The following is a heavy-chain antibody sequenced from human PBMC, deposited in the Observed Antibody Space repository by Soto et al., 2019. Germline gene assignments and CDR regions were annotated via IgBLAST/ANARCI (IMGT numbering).Heavy chain of an antibody. CDR1: GGSISSGGYY. J-gene: IGHJ4*02. CDR3: ARFGAAATLFDY. CDR2: IYYSGST. D-gene: IGHD6-13*01. V-gene: IGHV4-31*03. Sequence: SETLSLTCTGSGGSISSGGYYWSWIRQHPGKGLEWIGYIYYSGSTYYNPSLKSRVTISVDTSKNQFSLKLSSVTAADTAVYYCARFGAAATLFDYWGQGTLVTVSS.